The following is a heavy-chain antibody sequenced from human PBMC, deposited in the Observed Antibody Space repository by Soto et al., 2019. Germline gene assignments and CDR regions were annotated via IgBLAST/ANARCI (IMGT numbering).Heavy chain of an antibody. CDR2: ISGSGGST. CDR1: GFTFSSYA. J-gene: IGHJ4*02. V-gene: IGHV3-23*01. D-gene: IGHD3-10*01. CDR3: AATMVRGVIKELGDFDY. Sequence: GGSLRLSCAASGFTFSSYAMSWVRQAPGKGLEWVSAISGSGGSTYYADSVKGRFTISRDNSKNTLYLQMNSLRAEDTAVYYCAATMVRGVIKELGDFDYWGQGTLVTVSS.